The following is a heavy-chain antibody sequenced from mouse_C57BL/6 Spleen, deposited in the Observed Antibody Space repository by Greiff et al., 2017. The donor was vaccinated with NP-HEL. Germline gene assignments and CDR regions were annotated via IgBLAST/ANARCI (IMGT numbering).Heavy chain of an antibody. V-gene: IGHV14-1*01. D-gene: IGHD2-2*01. J-gene: IGHJ4*01. CDR2: IDPEDGDT. Sequence: ESGAELVRPGASVKLSCTASGFNIKDYYMHWVKQRPEQGLEWIGRIDPEDGDTEYAPKFQGKATMTADTSSNTAYLQLSSLTSEDTAVYYCTTSTMVTTNAMDYWGQGTSVTVSS. CDR1: GFNIKDYY. CDR3: TTSTMVTTNAMDY.